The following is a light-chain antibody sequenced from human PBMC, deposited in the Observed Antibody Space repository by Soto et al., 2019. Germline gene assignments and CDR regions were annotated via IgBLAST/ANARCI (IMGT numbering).Light chain of an antibody. CDR3: QSFHNNTWV. V-gene: IGLV6-57*03. CDR2: EDN. J-gene: IGLJ3*02. CDR1: SGSIASNY. Sequence: NFMLPQPHSVSESPGRTVTISCTRSSGSIASNYVHWYQQRPGSAPTTVIYEDNQGPSGVPDRFSGSIDSSSNSASLTIAGLKTEDEAYYYCQSFHNNTWVFGGGTQLTVL.